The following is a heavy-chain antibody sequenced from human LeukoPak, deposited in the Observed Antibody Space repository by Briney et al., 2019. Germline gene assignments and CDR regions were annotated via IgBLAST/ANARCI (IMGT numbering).Heavy chain of an antibody. CDR2: IYTSGST. V-gene: IGHV4-4*07. CDR3: ASGRYESTRLSAYYYYYMDV. CDR1: GGSISSDY. J-gene: IGHJ6*03. Sequence: SETLSLTCTVSGGSISSDYWSWIRQPAGKGLEWIGRIYTSGSTIYNPSLKSRVTMSVDTSKNQFSLKLSSVTAADTAVYYCASGRYESTRLSAYYYYYMDVWGKGTTVTVSS. D-gene: IGHD1-14*01.